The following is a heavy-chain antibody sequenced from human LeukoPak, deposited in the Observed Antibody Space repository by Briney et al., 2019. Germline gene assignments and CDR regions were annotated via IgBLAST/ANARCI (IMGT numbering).Heavy chain of an antibody. J-gene: IGHJ4*01. CDR3: TRDPAHRDFDY. V-gene: IGHV3-21*04. D-gene: IGHD2-15*01. Sequence: PGGSLRLFCAASGFTVTSYTMNWVRQAPGKGLESVSSLSSGSTYIYYADSVKCRFTIPSDNATTTLYLQMTSLKAEDTAAYYCTRDPAHRDFDYWGQGTLVTGSS. CDR1: GFTVTSYT. CDR2: LSSGSTYI.